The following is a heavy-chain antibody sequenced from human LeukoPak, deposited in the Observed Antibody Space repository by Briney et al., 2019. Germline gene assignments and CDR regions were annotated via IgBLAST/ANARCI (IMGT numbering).Heavy chain of an antibody. CDR2: IIPIFGTA. J-gene: IGHJ6*02. CDR1: GGTFSSYA. CDR3: ARDGIPYDILTGYYNDYYYGMDV. D-gene: IGHD3-9*01. Sequence: SVKVSCEASGGTFSSYAISWVRQAPGQGLEWMGGIIPIFGTANYAQKFQGRVTITADESTSTAYMELSSLRSEDTAVYYCARDGIPYDILTGYYNDYYYGMDVWGQGTTVTVSS. V-gene: IGHV1-69*13.